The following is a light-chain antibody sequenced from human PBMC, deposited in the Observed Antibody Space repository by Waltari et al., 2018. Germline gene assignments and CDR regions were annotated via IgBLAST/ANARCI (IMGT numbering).Light chain of an antibody. CDR2: GAY. V-gene: IGKV3-15*01. Sequence: DIVMTQSPATLSVSPGERATHSCRASQSVFSNLAWYQQKPGQAPRLLIFGAYTRATDIPGRFSGSGSGTEFTLTISSLQSEDAAVYYCLQYNDWPPWTFGQGTTVEIK. J-gene: IGKJ1*01. CDR1: QSVFSN. CDR3: LQYNDWPPWT.